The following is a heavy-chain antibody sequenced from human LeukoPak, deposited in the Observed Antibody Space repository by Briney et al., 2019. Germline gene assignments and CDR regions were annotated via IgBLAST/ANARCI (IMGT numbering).Heavy chain of an antibody. Sequence: GGSLRLSCAASGFTFSSYAMSRVRQAPGKGLEWVSAISGSGGSTYYADSVKGRFTISRDNSKNTLYLQMNSLRAEDTAVYYCAKDRAGWFGEFDYWGQGTLVTVSS. CDR3: AKDRAGWFGEFDY. CDR2: ISGSGGST. D-gene: IGHD3-10*01. V-gene: IGHV3-23*01. CDR1: GFTFSSYA. J-gene: IGHJ4*02.